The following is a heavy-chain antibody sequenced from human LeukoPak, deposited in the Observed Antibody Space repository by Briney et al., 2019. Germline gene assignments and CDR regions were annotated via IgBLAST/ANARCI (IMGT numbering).Heavy chain of an antibody. CDR1: GFTFSSYA. CDR3: ARYPFASFSGLDY. J-gene: IGHJ4*02. D-gene: IGHD2-15*01. V-gene: IGHV3-30*04. Sequence: GGSLRLSCAASGFTFSSYAMHWVRQAPGKGLEWVAVISYDGSNKYYADSVKGRFTISRDNSKNTLYLQMNSLRAEDTAVYYCARYPFASFSGLDYWGQGTLVTVSS. CDR2: ISYDGSNK.